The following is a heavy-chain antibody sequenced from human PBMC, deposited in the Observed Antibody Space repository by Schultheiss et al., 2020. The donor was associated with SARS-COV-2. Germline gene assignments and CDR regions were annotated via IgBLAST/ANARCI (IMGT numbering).Heavy chain of an antibody. CDR2: INHSGST. CDR3: AREVVPAAIGHYFDY. Sequence: SETLSLTCTVSGGSISSYYWSWIRQPPGKGLEWIGEINHSGSTNYNPSLKSRVTISVHTSKTQFSLKLSSVTAADTAVYYCAREVVPAAIGHYFDYWGQGTLVTVSS. CDR1: GGSISSYY. J-gene: IGHJ4*02. D-gene: IGHD2-2*01. V-gene: IGHV4-34*01.